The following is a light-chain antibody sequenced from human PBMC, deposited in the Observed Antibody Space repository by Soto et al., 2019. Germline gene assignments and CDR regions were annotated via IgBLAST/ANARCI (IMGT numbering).Light chain of an antibody. Sequence: DIQMTQSPSTLSASVGERVTITCRASQSINSWLAWLQQKPGKAPKLLIYWASRLESGVPSRFSGSGSGTAFNLTISSLQPDDFATYNCQQYKSYPWTFGQGTKVEIK. CDR1: QSINSW. CDR2: WAS. CDR3: QQYKSYPWT. J-gene: IGKJ1*01. V-gene: IGKV1-5*03.